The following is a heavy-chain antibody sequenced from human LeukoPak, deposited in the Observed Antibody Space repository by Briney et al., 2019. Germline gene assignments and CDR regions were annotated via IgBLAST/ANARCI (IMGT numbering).Heavy chain of an antibody. J-gene: IGHJ4*02. CDR3: ARAGANSWAHY. D-gene: IGHD6-13*01. CDR1: GFTFSDYY. CDR2: ISSSSSYT. V-gene: IGHV3-11*05. Sequence: GRSLRLSCAASGFTFSDYYMSWIRQAPGKGLEWVSYISSSSSYTNYADSVKGRFTISRDNAKNSLYLQMNSLRAEDTAVYYCARAGANSWAHYWGQGTLVTVSS.